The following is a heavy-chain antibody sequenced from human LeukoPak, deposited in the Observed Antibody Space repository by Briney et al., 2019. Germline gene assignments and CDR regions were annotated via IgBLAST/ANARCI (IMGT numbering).Heavy chain of an antibody. J-gene: IGHJ6*02. CDR2: ISGGSEDT. V-gene: IGHV3-23*01. D-gene: IGHD6-13*01. CDR1: GFTFGSYG. CDR3: ARTIAQYSNSWLYFYYGLDV. Sequence: GGSLRLSCAASGFTFGSYGMSWVRQAPGKGLEWVSSISGGSEDTYYADSVKGRFTISRDNSKSTLNLQLNSLRAEDTAVYYCARTIAQYSNSWLYFYYGLDVWGQGTTVTVSS.